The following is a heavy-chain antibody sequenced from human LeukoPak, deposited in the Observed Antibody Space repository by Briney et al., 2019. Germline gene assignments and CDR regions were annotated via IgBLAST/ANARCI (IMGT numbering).Heavy chain of an antibody. CDR3: AKDQEYYYMDV. J-gene: IGHJ6*03. V-gene: IGHV3-33*06. CDR2: TWYDGSNK. D-gene: IGHD3-16*01. CDR1: GFTFSSYA. Sequence: GGSLRLSCAASGFTFSSYAMHWVRQAPGKGLEWVAVTWYDGSNKYYADSVKGRFTISRENSKNTLYLQMNSLRAEDTAVYYCAKDQEYYYMDVWGKGTTVTVSS.